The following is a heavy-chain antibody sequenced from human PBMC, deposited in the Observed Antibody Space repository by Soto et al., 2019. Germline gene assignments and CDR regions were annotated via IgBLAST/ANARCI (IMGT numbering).Heavy chain of an antibody. CDR1: EFSFTGYG. CDR2: IWYDGSHI. V-gene: IGHV3-33*01. D-gene: IGHD6-13*01. J-gene: IGHJ4*02. Sequence: QVQLVESGGGVVQPGMSLRLSCTASEFSFTGYGMHWVRQAPGMGLEWVAVIWYDGSHIYYADSVKGRFAISRDNSKDTLYLEMNGLRPDDTAIYYCAREGIYSSNWYLDYWGQGTPVTVSS. CDR3: AREGIYSSNWYLDY.